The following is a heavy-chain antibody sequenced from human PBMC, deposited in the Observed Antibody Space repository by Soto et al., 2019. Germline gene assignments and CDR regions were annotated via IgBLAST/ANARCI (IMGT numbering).Heavy chain of an antibody. CDR2: IIPILGIA. V-gene: IGHV1-69*08. CDR1: GGTFSSYT. J-gene: IGHJ6*02. D-gene: IGHD2-15*01. CDR3: ARDQGGYCSGGSCYFHYYGMDV. Sequence: QVQLVQSGAEVKKPGSSVKVSCKASGGTFSSYTISWVRQAPGQGLEWMGRIIPILGIANYAQKFQGRVTITADKSTSKAYMELSSLRSEDTAVYYCARDQGGYCSGGSCYFHYYGMDVWGQGTTVTVSS.